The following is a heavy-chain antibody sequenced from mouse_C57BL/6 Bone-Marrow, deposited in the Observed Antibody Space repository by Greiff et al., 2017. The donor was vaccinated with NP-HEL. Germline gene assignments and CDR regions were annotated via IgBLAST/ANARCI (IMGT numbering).Heavy chain of an antibody. CDR3: ARLPNGGYFDY. CDR1: GFTFSSYS. V-gene: IGHV5-9*01. Sequence: EVQGVESGGGLVKPGGSLKLSCAASGFTFSSYSMSWVRQTPEKRLEWVATISGGGGNTYYPDSVKGRFTISRDNAKNTLYLQMSSLRSEDTALYYCARLPNGGYFDYWGQGTTLTVSS. CDR2: ISGGGGNT. J-gene: IGHJ2*01.